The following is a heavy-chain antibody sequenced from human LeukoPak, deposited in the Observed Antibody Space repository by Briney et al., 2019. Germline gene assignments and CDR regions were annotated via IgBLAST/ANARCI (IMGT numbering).Heavy chain of an antibody. D-gene: IGHD3-10*01. J-gene: IGHJ3*02. CDR1: GFSFSSYS. CDR3: ARNYYYASGNNYAFDI. V-gene: IGHV3-21*01. CDR2: ISSGSSYI. Sequence: GGTLRLSCAASGFSFSSYSINWVRQAPGKGLEWVSSISSGSSYIYYADSVKGRFTISRDNAKNSLYLQMNSLRAEDTAVYYCARNYYYASGNNYAFDIWGQGTMVTVSS.